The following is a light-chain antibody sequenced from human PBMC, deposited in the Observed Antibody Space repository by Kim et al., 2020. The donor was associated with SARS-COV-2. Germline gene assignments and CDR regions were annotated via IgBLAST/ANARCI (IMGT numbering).Light chain of an antibody. CDR1: SLRSYY. V-gene: IGLV3-19*01. CDR3: NSQHSNNNHLL. Sequence: ALGRTGRITYQGDSLRSYYASCYQHKPGQPPVLVIYGKNNPPSQIPHQFSGSTSENTASFTITKTQTENQTNYYCNSQHSNNNHLLFSGGTQLTVL. CDR2: GKN. J-gene: IGLJ2*01.